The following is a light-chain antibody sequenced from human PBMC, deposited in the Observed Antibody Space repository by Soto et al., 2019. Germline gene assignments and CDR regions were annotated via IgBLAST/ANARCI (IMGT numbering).Light chain of an antibody. CDR3: QQRSNWPPGLT. CDR2: DAS. V-gene: IGKV3-11*01. CDR1: QSVSSY. Sequence: EIVLTQSPATLSLSPGERATLSYRASQSVSSYLAWYQQKPGQAPRLLIYDASNRATGIPARFSGSGSGTDFTLTISSLEPEAFAVYYCQQRSNWPPGLTFGGGTKVEIK. J-gene: IGKJ4*01.